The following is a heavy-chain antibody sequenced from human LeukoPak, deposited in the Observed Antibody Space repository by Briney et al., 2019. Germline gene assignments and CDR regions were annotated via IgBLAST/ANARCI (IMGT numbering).Heavy chain of an antibody. J-gene: IGHJ3*02. Sequence: ASVKVSCKASGYTFTSYYMHWVRQAPGQGLEWMGIINPSGGSTSYAQKFQGRVTMTRNTSISTAYMELSSLRSEDTAVYYCARDGHRRYYYDSSGREHAFDIWGQGTMVTVSS. V-gene: IGHV1-46*01. CDR1: GYTFTSYY. D-gene: IGHD3-22*01. CDR2: INPSGGST. CDR3: ARDGHRRYYYDSSGREHAFDI.